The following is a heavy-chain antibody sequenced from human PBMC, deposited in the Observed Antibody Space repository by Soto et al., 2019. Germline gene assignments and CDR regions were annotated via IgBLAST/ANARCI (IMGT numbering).Heavy chain of an antibody. D-gene: IGHD6-13*01. CDR2: SHYSGST. Sequence: QAQLQESRPGLVKPSETLSLTCTFSGGSISTYYWGWIRQPPVMPLQWIGYSHYSGSTKYHPSLESRVTVSVDRIKKQFSLNLPSVTAADTAVYYCWRHADYSDNWFDSWGLGALVTVSS. V-gene: IGHV4-59*08. CDR1: GGSISTYY. J-gene: IGHJ5*01. CDR3: WRHADYSDNWFDS.